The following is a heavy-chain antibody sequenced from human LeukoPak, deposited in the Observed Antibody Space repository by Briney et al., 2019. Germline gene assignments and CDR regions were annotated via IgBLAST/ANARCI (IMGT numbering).Heavy chain of an antibody. CDR3: ARVFRGAVTANWFDL. CDR2: IYDEGTT. V-gene: IGHV4-59*01. J-gene: IGHJ5*02. Sequence: PSETLSLTCSVSGGSINGNYWTWIRQPPGKGLEWIGNIYDEGTTNYNPSLEGRLTMSIDTSASHFSLTLRSVTAADTAVYYCARVFRGAVTANWFDLWGQGTLVSVSS. D-gene: IGHD2-21*02. CDR1: GGSINGNY.